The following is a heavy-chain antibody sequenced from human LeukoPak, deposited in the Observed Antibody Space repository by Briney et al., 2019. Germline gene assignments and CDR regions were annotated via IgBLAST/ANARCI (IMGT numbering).Heavy chain of an antibody. V-gene: IGHV4-4*07. CDR2: IYTSGST. CDR3: ARDWELLPDGYYYYMDV. J-gene: IGHJ6*03. Sequence: SETLSLTCTVSGGSISSYYWSWIRQPAGKGLEWIGRIYTSGSTNYNPSLKSRVTMSVDTSKNQFSLKLSSVTAADTAVYYCARDWELLPDGYYYYMDVWGKGTTVTVSS. CDR1: GGSISSYY. D-gene: IGHD1-26*01.